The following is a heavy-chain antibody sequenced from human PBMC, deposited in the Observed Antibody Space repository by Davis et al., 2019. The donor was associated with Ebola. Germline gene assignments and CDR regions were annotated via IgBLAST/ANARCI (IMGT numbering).Heavy chain of an antibody. CDR1: GFTFSDYY. V-gene: IGHV3-30*02. CDR2: IRYDGSNK. D-gene: IGHD3-22*01. J-gene: IGHJ6*02. CDR3: ARGGYYDSGGFKSRRKYYYGMDV. Sequence: GGSLRLSCAASGFTFSDYYMSWIRQAPGKGLEWVAFIRYDGSNKYYADSVKGRFTISRDNSKNTLYLQMSSLRAEDTAVYYCARGGYYDSGGFKSRRKYYYGMDVWGQGTTVTVSS.